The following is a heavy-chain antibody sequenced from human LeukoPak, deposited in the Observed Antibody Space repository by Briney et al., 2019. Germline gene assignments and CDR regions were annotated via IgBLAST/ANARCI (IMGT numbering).Heavy chain of an antibody. CDR3: ARDSLGGDY. CDR1: GFAFGSYG. Sequence: GGSLRLSCAASGFAFGSYGMHWVRRAPGKGLEWLAVIWNDGSKKFYADSVKGRFTISRDNSKYTLYLQMNSLRAEDTAVYYCARDSLGGDYWGQGTLVTVSS. CDR2: IWNDGSKK. J-gene: IGHJ4*02. D-gene: IGHD3-16*01. V-gene: IGHV3-33*01.